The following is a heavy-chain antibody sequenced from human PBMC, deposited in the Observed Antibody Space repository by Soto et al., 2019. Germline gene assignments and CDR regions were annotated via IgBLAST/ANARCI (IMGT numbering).Heavy chain of an antibody. Sequence: ASVKVSCKASGYTFTSYGISWVRQAPGQGLEWMGWISAYNGNTNYAQKLQGRVTMTTDTPTSTAYMELRSLRSDDTAVYYCARDSATMITLGGVIVITRGDYYYYGMDVWGQGTTVTVSS. CDR3: ARDSATMITLGGVIVITRGDYYYYGMDV. J-gene: IGHJ6*02. CDR1: GYTFTSYG. CDR2: ISAYNGNT. V-gene: IGHV1-18*01. D-gene: IGHD3-16*02.